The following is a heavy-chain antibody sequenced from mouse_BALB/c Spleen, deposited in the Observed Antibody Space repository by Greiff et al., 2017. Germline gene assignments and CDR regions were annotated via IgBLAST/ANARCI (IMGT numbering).Heavy chain of an antibody. CDR3: ASYDGRSTND. CDR1: GYTFTSYW. V-gene: IGHV1S81*02. D-gene: IGHD1-1*01. CDR2: INPSNGRT. J-gene: IGHJ2*01. Sequence: QVQLQQPGAELVKPGASVKLSCKASGYTFTSYWMHWVKQRPGQGLEWIGEINPSNGRTNYNEKFKSKATLTVDKSSSTAYMQLSSLTSEDSAVYYCASYDGRSTNDGGQGTTRTVSA.